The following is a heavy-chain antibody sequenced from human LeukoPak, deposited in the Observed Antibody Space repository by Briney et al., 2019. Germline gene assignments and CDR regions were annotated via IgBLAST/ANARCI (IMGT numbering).Heavy chain of an antibody. J-gene: IGHJ4*02. D-gene: IGHD5-18*01. CDR2: MSYDGFNK. V-gene: IGHV3-30*18. CDR1: GFTFSSYA. Sequence: PGGSLRLSCAASGFTFSSYAMHWVRQSLGKGVVWVAVMSYDGFNKYYADSVKGRFTISRDNSKNTLYLQMNSLRAEDTAVYYCAKTKGYSYGYYFDYWGQGTLVTVSS. CDR3: AKTKGYSYGYYFDY.